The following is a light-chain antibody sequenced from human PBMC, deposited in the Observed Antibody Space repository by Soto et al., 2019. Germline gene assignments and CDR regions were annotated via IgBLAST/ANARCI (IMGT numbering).Light chain of an antibody. CDR1: SSDVGRYNY. J-gene: IGLJ2*01. CDR2: DVS. Sequence: QSALTQPASVYVYPGQSITISCTGTSSDVGRYNYVSWYQQHKGEAPKLMIYDVSNRPSWVSYRFSGYKSGTTASLTIAGIQSEAEADYYFGSYTSSSTLVVFGGGSQLTVL. V-gene: IGLV2-14*01. CDR3: GSYTSSSTLVV.